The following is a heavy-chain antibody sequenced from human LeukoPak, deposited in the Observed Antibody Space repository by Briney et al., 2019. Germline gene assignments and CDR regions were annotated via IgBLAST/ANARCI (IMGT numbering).Heavy chain of an antibody. Sequence: PGGSLRLSCAASGFIFSRYSMNWVRQAPGKGLEWVSYIGSSSNTIYYADSVKGRFTISRDNAKNSLYLQMNSLRAEDTAVYYCARDRSHDCWGQGTLVTVSS. V-gene: IGHV3-48*04. CDR1: GFIFSRYS. J-gene: IGHJ4*02. D-gene: IGHD6-13*01. CDR3: ARDRSHDC. CDR2: IGSSSNTI.